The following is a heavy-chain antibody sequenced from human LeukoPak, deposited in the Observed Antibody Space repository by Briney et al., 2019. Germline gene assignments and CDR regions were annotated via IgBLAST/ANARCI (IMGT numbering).Heavy chain of an antibody. V-gene: IGHV3-23*01. Sequence: GGSLRLSCAASGFTFSNYAMSWVRQAPGKGLEWVSAISGSGGSTYYADSVKGRFTISRDNPKNTLYLQMNSLRAEDTAVYYCAKAIVVVVAAKSYYYYGMDVWGKGTTVTVSS. J-gene: IGHJ6*04. D-gene: IGHD2-15*01. CDR1: GFTFSNYA. CDR2: ISGSGGST. CDR3: AKAIVVVVAAKSYYYYGMDV.